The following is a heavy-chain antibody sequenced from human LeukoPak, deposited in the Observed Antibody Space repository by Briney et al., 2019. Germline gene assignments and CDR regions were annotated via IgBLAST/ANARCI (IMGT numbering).Heavy chain of an antibody. CDR2: INHSGST. CDR3: ARVGTWIQLWYSSSYFDY. Sequence: SETLSLTCAVYGGSFSGYYWSWIRQPPGKGLEWMGEINHSGSTNYNPSLKSRVTISVDTSKNQFSLKLSSVTAADTAVYYCARVGTWIQLWYSSSYFDYWGQGTLVTVSS. D-gene: IGHD5-18*01. V-gene: IGHV4-34*01. CDR1: GGSFSGYY. J-gene: IGHJ4*02.